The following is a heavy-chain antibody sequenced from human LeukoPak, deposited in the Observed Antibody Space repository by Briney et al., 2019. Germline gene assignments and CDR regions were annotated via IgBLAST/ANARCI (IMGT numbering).Heavy chain of an antibody. CDR1: GLSFSSYN. CDR3: AAASAFSSSWRS. Sequence: GGSLRLSCTASGLSFSSYNMNWVRQAPGKGPEWVAYITANNTTKYYADSVKGRFTISRDNAKKSLFLQMNSLRAEDTAVYYCAAASAFSSSWRSWGQGTVVTVSS. D-gene: IGHD6-13*01. CDR2: ITANNTTK. J-gene: IGHJ5*02. V-gene: IGHV3-48*01.